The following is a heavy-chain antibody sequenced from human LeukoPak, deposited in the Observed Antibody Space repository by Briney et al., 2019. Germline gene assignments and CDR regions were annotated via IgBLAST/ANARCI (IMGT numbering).Heavy chain of an antibody. V-gene: IGHV4-4*09. J-gene: IGHJ4*02. D-gene: IGHD6-6*01. CDR3: ARGAGIAAQRFDY. Sequence: NASESLSPARTVSGGSLSSFCWSWVRHPPGRGLEWIGYNYTSGITNYNTSLRSRVPMSVDTSRKQFSRKLSSVTAADTAVYYCARGAGIAAQRFDYWGQGTLVTVSS. CDR1: GGSLSSFC. CDR2: NYTSGIT.